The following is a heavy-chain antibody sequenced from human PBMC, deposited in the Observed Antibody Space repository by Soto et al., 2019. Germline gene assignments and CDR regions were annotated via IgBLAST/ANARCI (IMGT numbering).Heavy chain of an antibody. CDR1: GGTFSSYA. D-gene: IGHD5-18*01. CDR2: IIPIFGTA. Sequence: QVQLVQSGAEVKKPGSSVKVSCKASGGTFSSYAISWVRQAPGQGLEWMGGIIPIFGTANYAQKFQGRIXXXXXXXXGTAYMALSSLRSEDTAVYYWAALDTAMAIRNWGQGTLVTVSS. J-gene: IGHJ4*02. CDR3: AALDTAMAIRN. V-gene: IGHV1-69*01.